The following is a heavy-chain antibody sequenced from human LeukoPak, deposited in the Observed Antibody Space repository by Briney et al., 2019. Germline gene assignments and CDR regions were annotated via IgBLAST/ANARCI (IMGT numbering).Heavy chain of an antibody. Sequence: GGSLRLSCAASGFTFSSYAMHWVRQAPGKGLEWAAIISSDGNTQYYADSVEGRFTISRDNSNNTLYLQMNSLRADDTAIYYCARRRIVGSIDDAFDIWGQGTMVTLSS. CDR2: ISSDGNTQ. D-gene: IGHD1-26*01. CDR1: GFTFSSYA. CDR3: ARRRIVGSIDDAFDI. V-gene: IGHV3-30-3*01. J-gene: IGHJ3*02.